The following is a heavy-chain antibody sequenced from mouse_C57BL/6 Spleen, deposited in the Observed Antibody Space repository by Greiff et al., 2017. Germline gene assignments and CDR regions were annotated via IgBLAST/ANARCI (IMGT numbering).Heavy chain of an antibody. V-gene: IGHV1-55*01. CDR2: IYPGSGST. D-gene: IGHD1-1*01. CDR3: AQNYGSTAVAMDY. Sequence: QVQLQQPGAELVKPGASVKMSCKASGYTFPSYWITWVKQRPGQGLEWIGDIYPGSGSTNYNEKFKSKATLTVDTSSSTAYMQLSSLTSEDSAVYYCAQNYGSTAVAMDYWGQGTSVSVAS. CDR1: GYTFPSYW. J-gene: IGHJ4*01.